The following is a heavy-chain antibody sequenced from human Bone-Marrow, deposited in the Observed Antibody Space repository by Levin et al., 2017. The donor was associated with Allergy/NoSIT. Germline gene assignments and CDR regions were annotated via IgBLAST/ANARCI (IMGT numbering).Heavy chain of an antibody. CDR3: ARDYHLRWFGELFPFDY. Sequence: GASVKVSCKASGYTFTSYGISWVRQAPGQGLEWMGWISAYNGNTNYAQKLQGRVTMTTDTSTSTAYMELRSLRSDDTAVYYCARDYHLRWFGELFPFDYWGQGTLVTVSS. D-gene: IGHD3-10*01. CDR2: ISAYNGNT. CDR1: GYTFTSYG. V-gene: IGHV1-18*01. J-gene: IGHJ4*02.